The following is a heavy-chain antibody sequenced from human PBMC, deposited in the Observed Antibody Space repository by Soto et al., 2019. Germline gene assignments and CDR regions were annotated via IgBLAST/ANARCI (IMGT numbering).Heavy chain of an antibody. CDR3: ARRRGLGYSYGNNFDY. Sequence: SETLSLTCTVSGGSISGSSYFWGWIRQPPGKGLEWIGSIYFSGSASYNPSLRSRLTISVDTSTNQFSLKLSSVTAADTAVYYCARRRGLGYSYGNNFDYWGQGTLVTVSS. V-gene: IGHV4-39*01. CDR2: IYFSGSA. CDR1: GGSISGSSYF. J-gene: IGHJ4*02. D-gene: IGHD5-18*01.